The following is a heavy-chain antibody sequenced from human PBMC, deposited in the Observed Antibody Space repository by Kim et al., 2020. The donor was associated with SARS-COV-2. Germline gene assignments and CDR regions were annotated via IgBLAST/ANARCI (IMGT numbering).Heavy chain of an antibody. D-gene: IGHD3-10*01. J-gene: IGHJ4*02. CDR3: ARGGINFDF. CDR2: TP. V-gene: IGHV4-59*09. Sequence: TPTHSSPLKSRVTISVDTSKSKFSLKLGAVTAADTAVYYCARGGINFDFWGQGTLVTVSS.